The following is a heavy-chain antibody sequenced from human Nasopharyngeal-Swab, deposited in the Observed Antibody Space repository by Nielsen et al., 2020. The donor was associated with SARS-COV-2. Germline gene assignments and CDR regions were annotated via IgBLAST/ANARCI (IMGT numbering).Heavy chain of an antibody. D-gene: IGHD6-19*01. V-gene: IGHV1-69*13. J-gene: IGHJ6*03. CDR2: IIPIFGTA. CDR3: GIAVAGTCYYYYMDV. CDR1: GGTFSSYA. Sequence: SVKVSCKASGGTFSSYAISWVRQAPGQGLEWMGGIIPIFGTANYAQKFQGRVTITADESTSTAYMELSSLRSEDTAVYYCGIAVAGTCYYYYMDVWGKGTTVTVSS.